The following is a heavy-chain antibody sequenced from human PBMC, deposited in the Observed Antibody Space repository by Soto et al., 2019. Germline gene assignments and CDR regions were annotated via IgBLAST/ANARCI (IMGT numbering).Heavy chain of an antibody. CDR1: NGYLCSDY. CDR3: ARGTSYDFDY. Sequence: SETLSLTCSVSNGYLCSDYWSWIRQPPGRGMEWIGYVFYTGATNYNPSLKGRVTISIDTSKKHFSLKLSSVTAADTAMYYCARGTSYDFDYWGQGTLVTVSS. V-gene: IGHV4-59*01. CDR2: VFYTGAT. D-gene: IGHD3-10*01. J-gene: IGHJ4*02.